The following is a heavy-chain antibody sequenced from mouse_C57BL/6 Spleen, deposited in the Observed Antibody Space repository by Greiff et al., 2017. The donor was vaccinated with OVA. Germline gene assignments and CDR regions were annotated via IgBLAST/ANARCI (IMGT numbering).Heavy chain of an antibody. Sequence: EVKLVESGGGLVKPGGSLTLSCAASGFTFSSYTMSWFRQPPEKRLEWVATISGGGGNTYYPDSVKGRFTISRDNAKNPLYLQMSSLRSEDTALYYCARFYYDYDAWFAYWGKGTLVTVSA. CDR3: ARFYYDYDAWFAY. J-gene: IGHJ3*01. CDR1: GFTFSSYT. CDR2: ISGGGGNT. V-gene: IGHV5-9*01. D-gene: IGHD2-4*01.